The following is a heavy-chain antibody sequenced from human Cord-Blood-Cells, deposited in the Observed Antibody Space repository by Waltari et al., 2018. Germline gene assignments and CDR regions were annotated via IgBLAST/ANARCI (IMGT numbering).Heavy chain of an antibody. CDR3: ARDLYCSSTSCYHFDY. J-gene: IGHJ4*02. D-gene: IGHD2-2*01. CDR2: INPSGGST. V-gene: IGHV1-46*01. Sequence: QVQLVQSGAEVKKPGASVKVSCKASGYTFTSYYIHWVRQAPGQGLEWMGIINPSGGSTSYAQKFQGRVTMTRDTSTSTVYMELSSLRSEDTAVYYCARDLYCSSTSCYHFDYWGQGTLVTVSS. CDR1: GYTFTSYY.